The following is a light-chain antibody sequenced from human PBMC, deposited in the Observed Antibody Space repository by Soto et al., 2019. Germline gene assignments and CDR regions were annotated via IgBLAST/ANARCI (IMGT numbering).Light chain of an antibody. Sequence: QSALTQPRSVSGSPGQSVTISCTGTISDVGAYNYVSWYQQHPGKAPKLIIYDLTKRPSGVPDRFSGSKSGNTASLTISGLQAEDEADYYCCSYAGSYSYVFGTGTKLTVL. V-gene: IGLV2-11*01. J-gene: IGLJ1*01. CDR1: ISDVGAYNY. CDR3: CSYAGSYSYV. CDR2: DLT.